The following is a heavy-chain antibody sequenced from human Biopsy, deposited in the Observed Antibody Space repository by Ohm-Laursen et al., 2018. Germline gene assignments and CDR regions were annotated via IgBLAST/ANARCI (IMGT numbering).Heavy chain of an antibody. CDR3: ARAIGIVAAPIDY. J-gene: IGHJ4*02. V-gene: IGHV3-69-1*02. CDR2: INSAGMI. CDR1: GFILSDYY. Sequence: SLRLSCAASGFILSDYYMNWIRQVPGKALEYVSSINSAGMIYYGDSVKGRFTISRDSANNSLFLQLNGLKDEDTAIYYCARAIGIVAAPIDYWGQGIRVTVSS. D-gene: IGHD2-15*01.